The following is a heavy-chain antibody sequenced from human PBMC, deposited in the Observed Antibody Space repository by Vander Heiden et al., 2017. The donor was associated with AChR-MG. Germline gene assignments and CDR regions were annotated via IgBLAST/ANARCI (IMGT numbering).Heavy chain of an antibody. V-gene: IGHV3-7*03. CDR1: GFTFSGYW. Sequence: EVQLVESGGGLVQPGGSLRLSCAASGFTFSGYWRSWVSQAPGKGLEWVANIKQDGSEKYYVDSVKGRFTISRDNAKNSLYLQMNSLRAEDTAVYYCASKYLDCSGGSCYVYWGQGTLVTVSS. CDR3: ASKYLDCSGGSCYVY. CDR2: IKQDGSEK. D-gene: IGHD2-15*01. J-gene: IGHJ4*02.